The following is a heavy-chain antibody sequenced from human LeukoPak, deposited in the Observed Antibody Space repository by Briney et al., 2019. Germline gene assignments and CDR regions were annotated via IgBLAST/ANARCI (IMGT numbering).Heavy chain of an antibody. CDR1: GFTLSSYG. Sequence: GGSLRLSCSASGFTLSSYGMHWVRPAPGKGLGWVAFIRYDGSNQYYADSVKGRLTISRDNSKNTLYLQVNCERAEHTAVYYCARNSGYFDFDYWGQGTLVTVSS. D-gene: IGHD3-22*01. CDR3: ARNSGYFDFDY. CDR2: IRYDGSNQ. V-gene: IGHV3-30*02. J-gene: IGHJ4*02.